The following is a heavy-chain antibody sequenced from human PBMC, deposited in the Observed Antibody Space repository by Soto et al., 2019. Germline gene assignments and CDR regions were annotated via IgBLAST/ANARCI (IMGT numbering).Heavy chain of an antibody. J-gene: IGHJ3*02. D-gene: IGHD3-3*01. CDR1: GFTFSSYG. CDR3: ARRFLEWLVAFDI. Sequence: QVQLVESGGGVVQPGRSLRLSCAASGFTFSSYGMHWVRQAPGKGLEWVAVISYDGSNKYYADSVKGRFTISSDNAKNTLYLQMNSLRAEDTAVYYCARRFLEWLVAFDIWGQGTMVTVSS. V-gene: IGHV3-30*03. CDR2: ISYDGSNK.